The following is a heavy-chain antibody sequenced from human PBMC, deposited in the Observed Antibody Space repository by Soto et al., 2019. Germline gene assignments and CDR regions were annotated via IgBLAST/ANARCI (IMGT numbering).Heavy chain of an antibody. Sequence: SVKVSCKASGGTFSSDTISWVRQAPGQGLEWMGRIIPILGIANYAQKFQGRVTITADKSTSTAYMELSSLRSEDTAVYYCARDEDIVVVPAIRAFDIWGQGTMVTVSS. V-gene: IGHV1-69*04. D-gene: IGHD2-2*01. CDR3: ARDEDIVVVPAIRAFDI. CDR2: IIPILGIA. J-gene: IGHJ3*02. CDR1: GGTFSSDT.